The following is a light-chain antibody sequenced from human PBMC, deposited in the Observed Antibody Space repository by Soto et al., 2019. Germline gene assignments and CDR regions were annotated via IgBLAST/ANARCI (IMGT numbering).Light chain of an antibody. CDR3: QQYYTTPTWT. CDR1: QSVFSRFRNKNY. Sequence: DIVMTQSPDSLTLSLGERATINCKSSQSVFSRFRNKNYLGWFQQKPGQTPRLLIYWASTRESGVSDRFSGSGSGTDFTLTIDSLQAEDVAVYYWQQYYTTPTWTFGQGTKVEV. V-gene: IGKV4-1*01. CDR2: WAS. J-gene: IGKJ1*01.